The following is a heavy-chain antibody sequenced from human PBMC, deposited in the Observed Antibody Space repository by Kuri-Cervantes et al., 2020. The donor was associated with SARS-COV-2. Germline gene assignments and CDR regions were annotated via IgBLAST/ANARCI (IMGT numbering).Heavy chain of an antibody. CDR3: ARVVEASTTYCSSTSCYNFADAFDI. V-gene: IGHV1-2*02. CDR2: INPNSGGT. D-gene: IGHD2-2*02. Sequence: ASVKVSCKASGYTFTGYYMHWVRQAPGQGLEWMGWINPNSGGTSYAQKFQGRVTMTRDTSISTAYMELSRLRSDDTAVYYCARVVEASTTYCSSTSCYNFADAFDIWGQGTMVTVSS. J-gene: IGHJ3*02. CDR1: GYTFTGYY.